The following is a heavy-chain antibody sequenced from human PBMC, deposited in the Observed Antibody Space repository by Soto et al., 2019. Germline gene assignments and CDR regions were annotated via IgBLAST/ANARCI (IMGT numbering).Heavy chain of an antibody. Sequence: SLRLSCAASGFTFSTYAMSWVRQAPGKGLEWVSGIRGGGSSTYYADSVKGRFTISRDNAKNTLYLQMNSLRAEDTALYYCAKSTGGTANGMDVWGQGTTVTVSS. V-gene: IGHV3-23*01. CDR2: IRGGGSST. D-gene: IGHD2-8*02. J-gene: IGHJ6*02. CDR3: AKSTGGTANGMDV. CDR1: GFTFSTYA.